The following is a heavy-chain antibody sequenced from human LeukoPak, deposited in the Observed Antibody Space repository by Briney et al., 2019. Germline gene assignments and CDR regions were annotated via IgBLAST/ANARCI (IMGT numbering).Heavy chain of an antibody. D-gene: IGHD2-15*01. CDR2: IYYSGST. CDR3: ATSLSSHHPPNWYFDL. Sequence: PSETLSLTCTVSGGSISSGDYYWSWIRQPPGKGLEWIGYIYYSGSTYYNPSLKSRVTISVDTSKNQFSLKLSSVTAADTAVYYCATSLSSHHPPNWYFDLWGRGTLVTVSS. CDR1: GGSISSGDYY. J-gene: IGHJ2*01. V-gene: IGHV4-30-4*01.